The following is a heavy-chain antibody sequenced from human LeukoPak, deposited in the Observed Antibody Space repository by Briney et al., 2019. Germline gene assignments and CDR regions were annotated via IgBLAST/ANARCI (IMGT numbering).Heavy chain of an antibody. CDR2: INAGNGNT. J-gene: IGHJ6*02. CDR1: GYTFTSYA. CDR3: ARSSPQHVLRFLEWLLPSDV. V-gene: IGHV1-3*01. Sequence: ASVKVSCKASGYTFTSYAMHWVRQAPGQRLEWMGWINAGNGNTKYSQKFQGRVTITRDTSASTAYMELSSLRSEDTAVYYCARSSPQHVLRFLEWLLPSDVWGQGTTVTVSS. D-gene: IGHD3-3*01.